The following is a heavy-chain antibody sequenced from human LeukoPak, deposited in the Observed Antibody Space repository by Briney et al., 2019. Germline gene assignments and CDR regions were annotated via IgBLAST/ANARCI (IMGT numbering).Heavy chain of an antibody. CDR1: GFTFGDSW. CDR2: MNQDGSAK. V-gene: IGHV3-7*01. D-gene: IGHD3-16*01. Sequence: SGGSLRLSCAASGFTFGDSWMSWVRQAPGKGLEWVANMNQDGSAKGYVDSVKGRFTISRDNARNSLYLQMGSLRPEDTAVYYCATYTHWVAGDVWGQGTTVTVSS. J-gene: IGHJ6*02. CDR3: ATYTHWVAGDV.